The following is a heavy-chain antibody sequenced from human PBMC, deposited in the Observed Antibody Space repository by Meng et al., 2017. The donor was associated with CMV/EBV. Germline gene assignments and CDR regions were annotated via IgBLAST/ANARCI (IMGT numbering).Heavy chain of an antibody. CDR3: ARESGSVGDY. CDR1: GYTFTSYY. J-gene: IGHJ4*02. Sequence: QVQRAQSGAEVKKPGASVEVSCKASGYTFTSYYMHWVRQAPGQGLEWMGIINPSGGSSSYAQKFQGRVTMTRDTSTSTVYMELSSLRSEDTAVYYCARESGSVGDYWGQGTLVTVSS. CDR2: INPSGGSS. D-gene: IGHD1-26*01. V-gene: IGHV1-46*01.